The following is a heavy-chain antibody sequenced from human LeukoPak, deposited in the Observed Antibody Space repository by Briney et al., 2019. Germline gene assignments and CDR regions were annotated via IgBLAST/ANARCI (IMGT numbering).Heavy chain of an antibody. V-gene: IGHV4-61*01. CDR1: GGSVSSGSYY. CDR3: ARSGVGVAGTDR. CDR2: VYYTGGT. Sequence: SETLSLTCTVSGGSVSSGSYYWSWIRQPPGKGLEWIGYVYYTGGTNYNPSLKSRVTISVDTSKNQFSLKLTSVTAADTAVYYCARSGVGVAGTDRWGQGTLVTVSS. D-gene: IGHD6-19*01. J-gene: IGHJ5*02.